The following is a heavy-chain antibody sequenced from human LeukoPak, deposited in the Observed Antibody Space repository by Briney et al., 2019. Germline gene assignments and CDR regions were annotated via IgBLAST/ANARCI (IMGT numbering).Heavy chain of an antibody. V-gene: IGHV3-21*01. Sequence: PGRSLRLSCAASGFTFSSYSMNWVRQAPGKGLEWVSSISSSSSYIYYADSVKGRFTISRDNAKNSLYLQMNSLRAEDTAVYYCARDWRAGMDYWGQGTLVTVSS. CDR2: ISSSSSYI. CDR1: GFTFSSYS. J-gene: IGHJ4*02. CDR3: ARDWRAGMDY.